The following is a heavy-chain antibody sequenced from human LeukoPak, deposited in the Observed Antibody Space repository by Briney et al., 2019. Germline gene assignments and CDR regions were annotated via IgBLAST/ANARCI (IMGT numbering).Heavy chain of an antibody. V-gene: IGHV1-8*01. Sequence: GASVKVSCKASGYTFTSYDINWVQQATGQGLEWMGWMNPNSGNTGYAQKFQGRVTMTRNTSISTAYMELSSLRSEDTAVYYCARSITMVRGAPYYFDYWGQGTLVTVSS. J-gene: IGHJ4*02. CDR2: MNPNSGNT. D-gene: IGHD3-10*01. CDR1: GYTFTSYD. CDR3: ARSITMVRGAPYYFDY.